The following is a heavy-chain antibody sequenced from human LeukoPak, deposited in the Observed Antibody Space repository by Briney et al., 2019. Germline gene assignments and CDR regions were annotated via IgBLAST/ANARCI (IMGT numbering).Heavy chain of an antibody. Sequence: SETLSLTCTVSLGSVSRGGYYWNWIHQHPGKGLEWIGFTSYSEGTYYNPSLMSRITISVDRSQNQFSLKMRDVTAAGTAVYFCATADWESFFFDSWGQGVLVAVS. CDR2: TSYSEGT. CDR1: LGSVSRGGYY. CDR3: ATADWESFFFDS. V-gene: IGHV4-31*03. J-gene: IGHJ4*02. D-gene: IGHD1-26*01.